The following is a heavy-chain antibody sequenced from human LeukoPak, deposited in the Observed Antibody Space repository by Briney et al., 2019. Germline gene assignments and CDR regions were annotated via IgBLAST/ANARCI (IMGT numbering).Heavy chain of an antibody. D-gene: IGHD5-18*01. CDR3: ARGGRRAAMVNFDY. CDR2: IYHSGST. CDR1: GGSISSGGYS. Sequence: PSQTLSLTCAVSGGSISSGGYSWSWLRQPPGKGLEWLGYIYHSGSTYYNPSLKSRVTISVDRSKNQFSLKLSSVTAADTAVYYCARGGRRAAMVNFDYWGQGTLVTVSS. V-gene: IGHV4-30-2*01. J-gene: IGHJ4*02.